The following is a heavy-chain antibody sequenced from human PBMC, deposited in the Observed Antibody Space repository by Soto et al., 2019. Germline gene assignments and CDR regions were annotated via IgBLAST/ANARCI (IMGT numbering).Heavy chain of an antibody. CDR1: GGSISSYY. CDR3: ARLYGFCGFDY. J-gene: IGHJ4*02. Sequence: TSETLSLTCTVSGGSISSYYWSWIRQPPGKGLEWIGYIYYSGSTNYNPSLKSRVTISVDTSKNQFSLKLSSVTAADTAVYYCARLYGFCGFDYWGQGTLVTVSS. D-gene: IGHD3-16*01. CDR2: IYYSGST. V-gene: IGHV4-59*08.